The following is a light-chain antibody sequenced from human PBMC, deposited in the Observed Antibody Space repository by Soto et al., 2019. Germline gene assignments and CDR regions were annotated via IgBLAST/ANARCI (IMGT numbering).Light chain of an antibody. V-gene: IGKV1-5*03. Sequence: DLQMTQSPSTLSASVGDRVTITCRASQGFDSRLAWYQQKPGKAPKLLMYKASTLESGVPSRFSGSGSGTEFTLSISSLQPDDFATYYCQQYLFYPFTFGQGTKLEIK. CDR2: KAS. CDR3: QQYLFYPFT. J-gene: IGKJ2*01. CDR1: QGFDSR.